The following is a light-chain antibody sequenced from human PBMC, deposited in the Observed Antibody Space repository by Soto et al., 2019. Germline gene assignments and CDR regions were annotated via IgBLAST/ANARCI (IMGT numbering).Light chain of an antibody. J-gene: IGKJ5*01. CDR2: DAT. CDR1: QSVSSN. CDR3: QQRSNWPIT. Sequence: EIVLTQSPATLSLSPGERATLSCRASQSVSSNLAWYQQKPGQAPRLLMYDATNRATGIPARFSGSGSGTDSTLTISSLEPEDFAVYYCQQRSNWPITFGQGTRLEIK. V-gene: IGKV3-11*01.